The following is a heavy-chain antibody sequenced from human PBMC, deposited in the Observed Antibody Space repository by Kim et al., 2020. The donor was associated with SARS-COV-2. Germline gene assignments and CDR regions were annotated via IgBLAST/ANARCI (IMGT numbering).Heavy chain of an antibody. CDR1: GYTLTELS. J-gene: IGHJ5*02. Sequence: ASVKVSCKVSGYTLTELSMHWVRQAPGKGLEWMGGFDPEDGETIYAQKFQGRVTMTEDTSTDTAYMELSSLRSEDMAVYYCATTAGYCSGGSCYSYRWFDPWGQGTLVTVSS. CDR2: FDPEDGET. D-gene: IGHD2-15*01. V-gene: IGHV1-24*01. CDR3: ATTAGYCSGGSCYSYRWFDP.